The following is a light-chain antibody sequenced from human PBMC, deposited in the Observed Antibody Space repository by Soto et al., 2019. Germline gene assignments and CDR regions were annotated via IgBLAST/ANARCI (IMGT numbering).Light chain of an antibody. CDR2: KAS. CDR1: QSISRY. V-gene: IGKV1-5*03. Sequence: DIQMTQSPPSLSVSVGDRVTLTCRASQSISRYLAWYQQKPGKAPKVLIYKASSLESGVPSRFSGSGSGTEFTLTISSLQPDDFASYYCQQYHSYPWTFGQGTKVEIK. J-gene: IGKJ1*01. CDR3: QQYHSYPWT.